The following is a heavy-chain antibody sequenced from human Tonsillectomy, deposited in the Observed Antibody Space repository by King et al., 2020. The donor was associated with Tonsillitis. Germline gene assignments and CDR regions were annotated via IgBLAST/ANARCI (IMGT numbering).Heavy chain of an antibody. J-gene: IGHJ6*03. CDR3: AKDCDYGDYYYYYYMDV. CDR2: ISGSGGST. V-gene: IGHV3-23*04. D-gene: IGHD4-17*01. CDR1: GFTFSSYA. Sequence: VQLVESGGGLVQPGGSLRLSCAASGFTFSSYAMSWVRQAPGKGLEWVSAISGSGGSTYYADSVKGRFTISRDNSKNTLYLQMNNLRAEDTAVYYGAKDCDYGDYYYYYYMDVWGKGTTVTVSS.